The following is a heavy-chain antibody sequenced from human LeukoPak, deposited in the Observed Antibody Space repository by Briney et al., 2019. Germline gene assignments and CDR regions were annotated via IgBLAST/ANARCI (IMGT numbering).Heavy chain of an antibody. V-gene: IGHV1-2*02. D-gene: IGHD2-2*01. CDR2: INPNSGGT. CDR1: GYTFTGYY. CDR3: ARDYKDQLLSRYYYGMDV. J-gene: IGHJ6*02. Sequence: ASVKVSCKASGYTFTGYYMHWVRQAPGQGLEWMGWINPNSGGTNYAQKFRGRVTMTRDTSISTAYMELSRLRSDDTAVYYCARDYKDQLLSRYYYGMDVWGQGTTVTVSS.